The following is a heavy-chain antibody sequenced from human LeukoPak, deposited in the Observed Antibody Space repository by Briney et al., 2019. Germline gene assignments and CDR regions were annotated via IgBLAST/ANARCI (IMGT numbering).Heavy chain of an antibody. J-gene: IGHJ4*02. CDR2: FSYSGST. CDR1: GGSIRTYY. D-gene: IGHD3-22*01. V-gene: IGHV4-59*12. Sequence: PSETLSLTCTVSGGSIRTYYWTWIRQPPGKGLEWIGYFSYSGSTDHNPSLKGRVTISGDTSKNQFSLKLSSVTAADTAVYYCARVRRYYDSSGLLDYWGQGTLVTVSS. CDR3: ARVRRYYDSSGLLDY.